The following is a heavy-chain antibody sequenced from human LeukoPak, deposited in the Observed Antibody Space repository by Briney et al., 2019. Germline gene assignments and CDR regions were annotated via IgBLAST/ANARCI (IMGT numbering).Heavy chain of an antibody. CDR2: IRYDGSNK. V-gene: IGHV3-30*02. CDR3: AAEYTGMYAFGI. Sequence: PGGSLRLSCAASGFTFSSYGMHWVRQAPGKGLEWVAFIRYDGSNKYYADSVKGRFTISRDNSKNTLYLQMNSLRAEDTAVYYCAAEYTGMYAFGIWGQGTMVTVSS. J-gene: IGHJ3*02. D-gene: IGHD6-6*01. CDR1: GFTFSSYG.